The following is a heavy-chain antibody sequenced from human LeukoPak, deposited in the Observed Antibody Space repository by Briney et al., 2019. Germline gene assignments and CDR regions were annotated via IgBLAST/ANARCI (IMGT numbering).Heavy chain of an antibody. CDR2: ISGGGGDYS. Sequence: PGGSLRLSCVGSGFTFKSFALTWVRQAPGKGLEWVSAISGGGGDYSYSADSAKGRFTISRDDSKNTVYLQMNSLRAEDTGVYYCAKDRGGSSWRPDGFDIWGQGTMVTVSS. J-gene: IGHJ3*02. CDR3: AKDRGGSSWRPDGFDI. V-gene: IGHV3-23*01. D-gene: IGHD6-13*01. CDR1: GFTFKSFA.